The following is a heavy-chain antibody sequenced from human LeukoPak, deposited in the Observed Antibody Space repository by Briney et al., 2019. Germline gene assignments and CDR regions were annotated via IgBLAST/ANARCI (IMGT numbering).Heavy chain of an antibody. CDR3: AGYPNSGWNHQFDY. CDR2: ISSSSSTI. Sequence: PGGSLRLSCAASGFTFRSYGIHWVRQAPGKGLEWVSYISSSSSTIYYADSVKGRFTISRDNAKNSLYLQMNSLRAEDTAVYYCAGYPNSGWNHQFDYWGQGTLVTVSS. V-gene: IGHV3-48*01. D-gene: IGHD6-19*01. J-gene: IGHJ4*02. CDR1: GFTFRSYG.